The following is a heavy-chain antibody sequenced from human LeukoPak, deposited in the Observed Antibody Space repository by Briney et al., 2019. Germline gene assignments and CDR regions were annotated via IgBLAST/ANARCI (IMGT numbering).Heavy chain of an antibody. CDR2: IYSGGST. V-gene: IGHV3-66*01. J-gene: IGHJ3*02. Sequence: GGSLRLSCAASGFTVSSSYMGWVRQAPGKGLEWVSAIYSGGSTYYADSVKGRFNISRDNSKNTVYLQMNSLRAEDTAVYYCATTMVRGIIGVFDIWGQGTMVTVSS. D-gene: IGHD3-10*01. CDR3: ATTMVRGIIGVFDI. CDR1: GFTVSSSY.